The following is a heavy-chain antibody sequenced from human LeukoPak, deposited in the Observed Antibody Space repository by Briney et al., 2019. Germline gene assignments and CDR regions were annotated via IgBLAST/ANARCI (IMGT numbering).Heavy chain of an antibody. CDR1: GASISPYY. D-gene: IGHD3-22*01. J-gene: IGHJ4*02. Sequence: PSGTLPLTCTVSGASISPYYWSWIRQPPGKGLEWIGEINHSGSTNYNPSLKSRVTISVDTSKNQFSLKLSSVTAADTAVYYCARGRAGYYDSSGYQDYWGQGTLVTVSS. V-gene: IGHV4-34*01. CDR2: INHSGST. CDR3: ARGRAGYYDSSGYQDY.